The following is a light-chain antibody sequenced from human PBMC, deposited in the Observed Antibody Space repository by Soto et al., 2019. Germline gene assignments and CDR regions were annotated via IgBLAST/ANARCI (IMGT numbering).Light chain of an antibody. J-gene: IGLJ2*01. Sequence: QPVLTQPASVSGSPGQSITISCTGTSSDVGSYNLLSWYRQHPGKAPKLMIYEGSKRPSGVSNRFSGSKSGNTASLTISGLQAEDEADYYCCSYAGSSTLVFGGGTKVTVL. V-gene: IGLV2-23*01. CDR2: EGS. CDR1: SSDVGSYNL. CDR3: CSYAGSSTLV.